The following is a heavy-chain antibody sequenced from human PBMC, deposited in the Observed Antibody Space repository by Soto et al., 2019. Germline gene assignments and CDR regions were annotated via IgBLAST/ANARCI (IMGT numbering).Heavy chain of an antibody. Sequence: HPGGSLRLSCAASGFTFSSYEMNWVRQAPGKGLEWVSYISSSGSTIYYADSVKGRFTISRDNAKNSLYLQMNSLRAEDTAVYYCAAELAHDFWSGALDYWGQGTLVTVSS. D-gene: IGHD3-3*01. J-gene: IGHJ4*02. V-gene: IGHV3-48*03. CDR2: ISSSGSTI. CDR1: GFTFSSYE. CDR3: AAELAHDFWSGALDY.